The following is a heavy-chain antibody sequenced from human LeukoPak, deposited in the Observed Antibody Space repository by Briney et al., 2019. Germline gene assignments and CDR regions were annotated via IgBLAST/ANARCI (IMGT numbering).Heavy chain of an antibody. J-gene: IGHJ6*02. V-gene: IGHV1-18*01. D-gene: IGHD2-8*02. Sequence: ASVKVSCKASGYTFTSYGISWVRQAPGQGLEWMGWISAYNGNTKYAQKLQGRVTMTTDTSTITAYMELRSLRSDDTAVYYCARVSAVWSNYYYYGMDVWGQGTTVTVSS. CDR2: ISAYNGNT. CDR1: GYTFTSYG. CDR3: ARVSAVWSNYYYYGMDV.